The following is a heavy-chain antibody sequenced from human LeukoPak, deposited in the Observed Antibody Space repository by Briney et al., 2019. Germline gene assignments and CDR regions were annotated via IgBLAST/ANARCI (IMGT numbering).Heavy chain of an antibody. CDR3: ARAEGAATPFDP. D-gene: IGHD1-26*01. CDR2: IYYSGST. V-gene: IGHV4-31*03. CDR1: GGSISSGGYY. Sequence: PSETLSLTCTVSGGSISSGGYYWSWIRQHPGKGLEWIGYIYYSGSTYYNPSLKSRVTISVDTSKNQFSLKLSSVTAADTAVYYCARAEGAATPFDPWGQGTLVTVSS. J-gene: IGHJ5*02.